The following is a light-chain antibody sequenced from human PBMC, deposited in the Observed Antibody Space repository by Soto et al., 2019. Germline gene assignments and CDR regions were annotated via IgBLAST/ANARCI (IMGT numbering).Light chain of an antibody. CDR2: DAS. CDR3: QQRSNWPPWT. V-gene: IGKV3-11*01. J-gene: IGKJ1*01. Sequence: VMTQSPVDLAVSPGDRATLSCRASQSVSSYLAWYQQKPGQAPRLLIYDASNRATGIPARFSGSGSGTDFTLTISSLEPEDFAVYYCQQRSNWPPWTFGQGTKVDI. CDR1: QSVSSY.